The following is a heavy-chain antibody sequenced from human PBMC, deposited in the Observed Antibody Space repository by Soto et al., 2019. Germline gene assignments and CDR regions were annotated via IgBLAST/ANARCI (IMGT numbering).Heavy chain of an antibody. CDR1: GFTFSGYA. J-gene: IGHJ4*02. CDR2: ITASGGST. V-gene: IGHV3-23*01. CDR3: AHTQGIVLVPAAIWY. D-gene: IGHD2-2*02. Sequence: LRLSCAASGFTFSGYAMSWVRQAPGKGLEWVSGITASGGSTSYADSVKGRFTISRDNSKNTLYLQMNSLRAEDTAVYYCAHTQGIVLVPAAIWYWGQGTLVTVSS.